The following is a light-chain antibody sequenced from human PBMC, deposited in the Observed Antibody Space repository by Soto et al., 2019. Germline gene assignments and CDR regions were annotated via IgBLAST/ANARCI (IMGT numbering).Light chain of an antibody. Sequence: QSVLTQPASVSGSPGQSITISCTGTSSDVGTYNLVSWYQQHPGKAPKLIIYEGNKRPSGVSNRFSGSKSDNTVSLTISGLQADDETDYYCCSYAGSGTLLFGGGTKLTVL. CDR1: SSDVGTYNL. CDR2: EGN. V-gene: IGLV2-23*01. J-gene: IGLJ2*01. CDR3: CSYAGSGTLL.